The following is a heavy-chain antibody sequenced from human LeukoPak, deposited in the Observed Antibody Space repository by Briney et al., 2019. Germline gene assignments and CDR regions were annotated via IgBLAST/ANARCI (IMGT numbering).Heavy chain of an antibody. V-gene: IGHV1-2*02. CDR1: GYTFTGSY. Sequence: ASAKVSCKASGYTFTGSYMHWVRQAPGQGLEWMGWINPNSGGTNYAQKFRGRVTMTRDTSISTAYMELSRLRSDDTAVYYCARGPLIRYFDWLPLSLDYWGQGTLVTVSS. D-gene: IGHD3-9*01. CDR3: ARGPLIRYFDWLPLSLDY. CDR2: INPNSGGT. J-gene: IGHJ4*02.